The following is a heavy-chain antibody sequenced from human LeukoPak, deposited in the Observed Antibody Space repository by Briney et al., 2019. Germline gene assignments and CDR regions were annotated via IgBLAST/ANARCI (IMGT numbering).Heavy chain of an antibody. CDR1: GFTVSSTY. Sequence: PGGSLRLSCAASGFTVSSTYMSWVRQAPGKGLEWVSVIYRGGSTYYADSVKGRFTISRDNSKNTLYLQMNILRAEDTAAYYCARDQGYSYGHSFDYWGQGTLVTVSS. CDR3: ARDQGYSYGHSFDY. CDR2: IYRGGST. V-gene: IGHV3-66*01. D-gene: IGHD5-18*01. J-gene: IGHJ4*02.